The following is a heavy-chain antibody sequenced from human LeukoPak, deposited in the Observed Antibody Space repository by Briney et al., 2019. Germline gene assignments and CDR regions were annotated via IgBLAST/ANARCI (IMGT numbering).Heavy chain of an antibody. CDR1: GYSISRGYY. J-gene: IGHJ4*02. Sequence: SETLSLTCALSGYSISRGYYWGWLRQSPEKGLEWIGNMYHSGNTYYNTSLKSRVAISVDTSKNQFSLKLSSVTAADTAVYYCASGPYGSGSKIDNWGQGTLVTVSS. CDR3: ASGPYGSGSKIDN. V-gene: IGHV4-38-2*01. D-gene: IGHD3-10*01. CDR2: MYHSGNT.